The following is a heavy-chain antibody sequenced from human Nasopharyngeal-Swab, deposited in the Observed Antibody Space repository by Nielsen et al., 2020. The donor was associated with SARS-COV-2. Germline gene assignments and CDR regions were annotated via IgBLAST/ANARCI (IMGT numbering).Heavy chain of an antibody. V-gene: IGHV3-48*02. CDR1: GFNFSAYG. CDR2: ISGSGRSI. Sequence: GESLKISCAASGFNFSAYGMSWVRQAPGKGPECISFISGSGRSIFYADSVKGRFTISRDNAKNSLFLQLDGLRDEDSATYFCARVFRVGTTRDAFDIWGQGTKVIVSA. CDR3: ARVFRVGTTRDAFDI. D-gene: IGHD1-26*01. J-gene: IGHJ3*02.